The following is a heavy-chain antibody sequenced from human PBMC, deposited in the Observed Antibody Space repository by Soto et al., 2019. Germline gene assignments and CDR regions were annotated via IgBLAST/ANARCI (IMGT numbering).Heavy chain of an antibody. Sequence: ASVKVSCKASGFSFTGYYIHWLRQAPGQGLEWMGWINAHSGGTEYAQKFQGRVTLTRDMSIATASLTLTSLTSDDTALYYCAKDLTRQLAYWLDPWGQGTQVTVSS. CDR2: INAHSGGT. CDR1: GFSFTGYY. V-gene: IGHV1-2*02. D-gene: IGHD6-6*01. CDR3: AKDLTRQLAYWLDP. J-gene: IGHJ5*02.